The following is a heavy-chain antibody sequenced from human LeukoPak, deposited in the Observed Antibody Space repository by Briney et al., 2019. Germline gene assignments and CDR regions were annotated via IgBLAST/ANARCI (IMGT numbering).Heavy chain of an antibody. CDR1: GGSISSGGYY. V-gene: IGHV4-31*03. CDR2: IYYSGST. D-gene: IGHD4-23*01. CDR3: ARVNENGGNSAYNWFDP. J-gene: IGHJ5*02. Sequence: SQTLSLTCTVSGGSISSGGYYWSWIRQHPGKGLEWIGYIYYSGSTYYNPSLKSRVTISVDTSKNQFSLKLSSVTAADTAVYYCARVNENGGNSAYNWFDPWGQGTLVTVSS.